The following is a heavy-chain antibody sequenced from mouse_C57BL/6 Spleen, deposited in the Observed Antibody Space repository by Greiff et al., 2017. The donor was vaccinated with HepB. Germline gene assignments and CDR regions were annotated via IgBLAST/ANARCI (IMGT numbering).Heavy chain of an antibody. CDR1: GFTFSSYG. V-gene: IGHV5-6*01. J-gene: IGHJ3*01. Sequence: EVMLVESGGDLVKPGGSLKLSCAASGFTFSSYGMSWVRQTPDQRLEWVATISSGGSYTYYPDSVKGRFTISRDNAKNTLYLQMSSLKSEDTAMYYCARHTMITTAKAWFAYWGQGTLVTVSA. CDR2: ISSGGSYT. CDR3: ARHTMITTAKAWFAY. D-gene: IGHD2-4*01.